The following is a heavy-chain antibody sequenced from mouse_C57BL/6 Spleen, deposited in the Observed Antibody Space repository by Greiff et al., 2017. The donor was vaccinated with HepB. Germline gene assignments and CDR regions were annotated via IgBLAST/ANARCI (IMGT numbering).Heavy chain of an antibody. D-gene: IGHD2-1*01. Sequence: EVQLQQSGPELVKPGASVKISCKASGYSFTGYYMNWVKQSPEKSLEWIGEINPSTGGTTYNQKFKAKATLTVDKSSSTAYMQLKSLTSEDSAVYYCARRGNYPYYFDYWGQGTTLTVSS. CDR2: INPSTGGT. V-gene: IGHV1-42*01. CDR3: ARRGNYPYYFDY. CDR1: GYSFTGYY. J-gene: IGHJ2*01.